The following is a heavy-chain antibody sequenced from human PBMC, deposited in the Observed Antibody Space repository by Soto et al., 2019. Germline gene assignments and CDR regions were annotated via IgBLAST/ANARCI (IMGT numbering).Heavy chain of an antibody. D-gene: IGHD3-22*01. J-gene: IGHJ4*02. CDR3: VGGYYYGDY. V-gene: IGHV3-30*03. CDR1: GFTFSSYS. Sequence: QVQLVDSGGGVVQTGRSLRLSCAASGFTFSSYSMQWVRQAPGKGLEWVAHISYDGSKTYYADSVKGRFSISRDNSKNTLYLQMNSLRVEDTAVYYCVGGYYYGDYWGQGTLVTVSS. CDR2: ISYDGSKT.